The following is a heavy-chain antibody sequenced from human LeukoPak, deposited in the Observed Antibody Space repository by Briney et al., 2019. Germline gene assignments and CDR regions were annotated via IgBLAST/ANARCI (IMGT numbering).Heavy chain of an antibody. J-gene: IGHJ4*02. CDR2: ISSSSSYI. CDR1: GFTFSSYS. D-gene: IGHD3-10*01. Sequence: GGSLRLSCAASGFTFSSYSMNWVRQAPGKGLEWVSSISSSSSYIYYADSVKGRFTISRDNSKNTLYLQMNSLRAEDTAVYYCAKDLEGAINYWGQGTLVTVSS. V-gene: IGHV3-21*01. CDR3: AKDLEGAINY.